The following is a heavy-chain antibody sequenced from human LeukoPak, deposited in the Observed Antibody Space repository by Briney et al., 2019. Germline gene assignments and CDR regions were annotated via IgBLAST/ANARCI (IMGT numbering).Heavy chain of an antibody. V-gene: IGHV3-64*01. J-gene: IGHJ1*01. CDR1: GFTFSSYA. CDR2: ISSNGGST. D-gene: IGHD3-10*01. CDR3: AKGGTLWFGDRH. Sequence: GGSLRLSCAASGFTFSSYAMHWVRQAPGKGLEYVSAISSNGGSTYYANSVKGRFTISRDNSKNTLYLQMNSLRAEDTAVYYCAKGGTLWFGDRHWGQGTLVTVSS.